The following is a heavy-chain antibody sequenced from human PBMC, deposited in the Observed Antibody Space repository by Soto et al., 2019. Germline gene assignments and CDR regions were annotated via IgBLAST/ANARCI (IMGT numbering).Heavy chain of an antibody. V-gene: IGHV4-59*01. CDR1: GGSLTYYY. J-gene: IGHJ5*01. Sequence: VQLRESGPGLVKPSETLSLTCTVSGGSLTYYYWSWIRQPPGKGLEWIGYIYYSGHTNHNPSLENRATISVDTSRNQFSLKLTSVTSADTAVYYCARGSMVAIHWFDSWGQGTLVTVSS. CDR3: ARGSMVAIHWFDS. CDR2: IYYSGHT. D-gene: IGHD2-15*01.